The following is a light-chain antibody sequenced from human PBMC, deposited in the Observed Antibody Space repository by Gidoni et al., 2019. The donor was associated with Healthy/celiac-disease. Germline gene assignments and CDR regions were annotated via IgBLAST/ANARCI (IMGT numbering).Light chain of an antibody. CDR2: EVS. Sequence: QSALTQPPSVSRSPGQSVTISCTGTSSDVGSYNRLSWYQQLPGTAPKLMIYEVSNRPSGVPDRFSGSKSGNTASLTISGLQAEDEADYYCSSYTSSTSVVFGGGTKLTVL. V-gene: IGLV2-18*02. J-gene: IGLJ2*01. CDR3: SSYTSSTSVV. CDR1: SSDVGSYNR.